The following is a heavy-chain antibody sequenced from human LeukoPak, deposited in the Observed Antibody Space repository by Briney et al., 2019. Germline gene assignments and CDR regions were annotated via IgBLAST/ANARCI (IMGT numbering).Heavy chain of an antibody. CDR3: ARDLSYYDFWSGYQGMDV. Sequence: GGSLRLSCAASGFTFSSYAMSWVRQAPGKGLEWVSAISGSGGSTYYADSVKGRFTISRDNAKNSLYLQMNSLRDEDTAVYYCARDLSYYDFWSGYQGMDVWGQGTTVTVSS. D-gene: IGHD3-3*01. CDR2: ISGSGGST. J-gene: IGHJ6*02. CDR1: GFTFSSYA. V-gene: IGHV3-23*01.